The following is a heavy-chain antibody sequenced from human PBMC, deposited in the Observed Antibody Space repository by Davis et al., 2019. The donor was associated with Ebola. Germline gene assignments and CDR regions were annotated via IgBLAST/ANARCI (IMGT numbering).Heavy chain of an antibody. D-gene: IGHD2-8*01. CDR1: GDSVSSNSAA. V-gene: IGHV6-1*01. J-gene: IGHJ5*02. CDR2: TYYRSKWYN. Sequence: PSETLSLTCAISGDSVSSNSAAWNWIRQSPSRGLEWLGRTYYRSKWYNDYAVSVKSRITINPDTSKNQFSLQLNSVTPEDTAVYYCARDLAYCTNGVCWNWFDPWGQGTLVTVSS. CDR3: ARDLAYCTNGVCWNWFDP.